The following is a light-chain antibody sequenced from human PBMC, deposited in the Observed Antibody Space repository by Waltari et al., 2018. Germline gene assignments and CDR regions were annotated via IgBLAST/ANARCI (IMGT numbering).Light chain of an antibody. J-gene: IGKJ2*01. CDR3: QQYGSSVLYT. V-gene: IGKV3-20*01. Sequence: EVVLTQSPDTLSLSTGERVTLSCRASQSLTKRYLAWYQQKPGRAPRLLIYGASSRAAGIPDRFSGSGSGTDFTLTISRLEPEDFAVYYCQQYGSSVLYTFGQGTKLEIK. CDR1: QSLTKRY. CDR2: GAS.